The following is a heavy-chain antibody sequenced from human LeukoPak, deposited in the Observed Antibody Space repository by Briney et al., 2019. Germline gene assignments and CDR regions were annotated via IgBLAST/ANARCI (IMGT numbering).Heavy chain of an antibody. CDR2: ISSSGSTI. D-gene: IGHD2-21*01. Sequence: PGGSLRLSCAASGFTFSSYEMNWVRQAPGKGLELVSYISSSGSTIYYADSVKGRFTISRDNAKNSLYLQMNSLRAEDTAVYYCARVLSLFYFDYWGQGTLVTVSS. CDR3: ARVLSLFYFDY. J-gene: IGHJ4*02. CDR1: GFTFSSYE. V-gene: IGHV3-48*03.